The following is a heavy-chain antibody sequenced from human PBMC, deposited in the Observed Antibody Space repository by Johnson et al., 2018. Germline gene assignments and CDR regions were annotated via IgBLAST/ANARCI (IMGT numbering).Heavy chain of an antibody. D-gene: IGHD3-22*01. Sequence: VQLVQSGGGLVQPGGSLRLSCAASGFTFSSYAMSWVRQAPGKGLEWVSAISGSGGSTSYADSVNGRFTISRDNSKNPLYLQMNSRRAEGPAVYYCAKARSTMIVNAFDIWGQGTMVTVSS. CDR2: ISGSGGST. J-gene: IGHJ3*02. V-gene: IGHV3-23*04. CDR1: GFTFSSYA. CDR3: AKARSTMIVNAFDI.